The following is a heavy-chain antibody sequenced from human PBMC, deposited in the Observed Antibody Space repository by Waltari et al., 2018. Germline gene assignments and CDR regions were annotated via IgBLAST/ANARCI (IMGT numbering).Heavy chain of an antibody. D-gene: IGHD4-17*01. J-gene: IGHJ4*02. V-gene: IGHV1-69*09. CDR1: GGTFSSYA. CDR2: IIPIRGIA. Sequence: QVQLVQSGAEVKKPGSSVKVSCKASGGTFSSYAISWVRQAPGQGLEWMGRIIPIRGIANYAQKVQGRVTITADKSTSTAYMELSSLRSEDTAVYYCARGLYGGKRYFDYWGQGTLVTVSS. CDR3: ARGLYGGKRYFDY.